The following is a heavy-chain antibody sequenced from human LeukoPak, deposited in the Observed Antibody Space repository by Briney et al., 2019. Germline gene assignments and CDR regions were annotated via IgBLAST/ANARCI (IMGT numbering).Heavy chain of an antibody. Sequence: SETLSLTCTVSGGSISTYYWSWIRRPPGKGLEWIAYIHASGPTNYNPSLKSRITISVDTSKNQFSLKLSSVTAADTAVYYCPRHTGYSNRRNYYYYMDVWGKGTTVTVSS. D-gene: IGHD6-13*01. CDR1: GGSISTYY. CDR3: PRHTGYSNRRNYYYYMDV. J-gene: IGHJ6*03. CDR2: IHASGPT. V-gene: IGHV4-4*09.